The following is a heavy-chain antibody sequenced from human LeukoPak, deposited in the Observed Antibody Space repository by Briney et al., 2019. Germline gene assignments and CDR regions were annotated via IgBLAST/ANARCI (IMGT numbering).Heavy chain of an antibody. V-gene: IGHV3-33*01. CDR3: ARVVSYYGSAYRLLDL. Sequence: GGSLILSCEASGFNFSTNGMHWVRQAPGKGLEWVALIWFDGSNKHYADSVKGRFTVSRDNSKNTMYLQMNSLRAEDTAVYYCARVVSYYGSAYRLLDLWGRGTLVTVSS. CDR1: GFNFSTNG. J-gene: IGHJ2*01. D-gene: IGHD3-10*01. CDR2: IWFDGSNK.